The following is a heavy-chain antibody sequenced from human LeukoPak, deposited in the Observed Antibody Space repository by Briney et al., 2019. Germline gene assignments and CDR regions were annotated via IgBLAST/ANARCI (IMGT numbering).Heavy chain of an antibody. J-gene: IGHJ4*02. CDR3: AKDISTYPTSFDY. Sequence: PGGSLTLSCAASGFTFDDYAMHWVRQAPGKGLEWVSGISWNSGSIGYAVSVKGRFTISRDNAKNSLYLQMNSLRAEDTALYYCAKDISTYPTSFDYWGQGTLVTVSS. CDR1: GFTFDDYA. V-gene: IGHV3-9*01. D-gene: IGHD1-1*01. CDR2: ISWNSGSI.